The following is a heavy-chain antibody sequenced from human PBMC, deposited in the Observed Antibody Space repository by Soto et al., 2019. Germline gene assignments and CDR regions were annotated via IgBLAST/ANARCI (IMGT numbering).Heavy chain of an antibody. CDR1: GFTFRNFG. V-gene: IGHV3-21*01. Sequence: GGSLRLSCVASGFTFRNFGFNWVRQAPGKGLEWVSSISISDKYIYYADSVKGRFTISRDNAKNSLSLQMNSLRADDTAVYYCARVFCRGDCYSPLDYWGQGTLVTVSS. CDR2: ISISDKYI. CDR3: ARVFCRGDCYSPLDY. D-gene: IGHD2-21*02. J-gene: IGHJ4*02.